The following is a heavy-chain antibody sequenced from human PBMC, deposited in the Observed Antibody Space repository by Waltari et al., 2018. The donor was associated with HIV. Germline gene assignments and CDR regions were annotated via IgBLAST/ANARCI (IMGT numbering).Heavy chain of an antibody. J-gene: IGHJ5*02. CDR2: IYYSGST. CDR3: ARQEITIFGVVRPNWFDP. Sequence: QLQLQESGPGLVKPSETLSLTCTVSGGSISSSSYYWGWIRQPPGQGLEWIGSIYYSGSTYYNPSLKSRVTISVDTSKNQFSLKLSSVTAADTAVYYCARQEITIFGVVRPNWFDPWGQGTLVTVSS. CDR1: GGSISSSSYY. D-gene: IGHD3-3*01. V-gene: IGHV4-39*01.